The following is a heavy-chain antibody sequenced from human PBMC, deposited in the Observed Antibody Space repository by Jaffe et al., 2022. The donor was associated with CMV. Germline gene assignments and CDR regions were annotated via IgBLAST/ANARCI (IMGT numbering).Heavy chain of an antibody. CDR1: GFSFNDFS. CDR2: SGRVAGYF. D-gene: IGHD3-22*01. Sequence: EVQLVESGGGLVKPGGSLRLSCELSGFSFNDFSLNWVRQAPGKGLEWVSSSGRVAGYFYYADSVKGRFTLSRDTASDSLFLQMNDLRVDDSALYFCARGHRYYDNYFDYWGRGTLVTVSS. CDR3: ARGHRYYDNYFDY. V-gene: IGHV3-21*02. J-gene: IGHJ4*02.